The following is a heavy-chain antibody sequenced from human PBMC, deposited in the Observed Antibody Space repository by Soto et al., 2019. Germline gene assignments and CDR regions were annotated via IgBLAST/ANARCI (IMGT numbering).Heavy chain of an antibody. CDR1: GFTFSSYG. D-gene: IGHD3-16*01. J-gene: IGHJ4*02. CDR2: IWYDGSNK. Sequence: GGSLRLSCAASGFTFSSYGMHWVRQAPGKGLEWVAVIWYDGSNKYYADSVKGRFTISRDNSKNTLYLQMNSLRAEDTAVYYCARDLGVWGSYDQIDYWGQGTLVTVSS. V-gene: IGHV3-33*01. CDR3: ARDLGVWGSYDQIDY.